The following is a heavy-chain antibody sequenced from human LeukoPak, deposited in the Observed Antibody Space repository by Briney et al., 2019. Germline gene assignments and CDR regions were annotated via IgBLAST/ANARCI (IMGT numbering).Heavy chain of an antibody. CDR2: IYHSGST. CDR1: GYSISSGYY. D-gene: IGHD3-10*01. CDR3: ARDRVSRSGYFDY. V-gene: IGHV4-38-2*02. J-gene: IGHJ4*02. Sequence: SETLSLTCTVSGYSISSGYYWGWIRQPPGKGLEGIGSIYHSGSTYYNPSLKSRVTISVDTSKNQFSLKLSSVTAAYSAVYYCARDRVSRSGYFDYWVQGTLVTVSS.